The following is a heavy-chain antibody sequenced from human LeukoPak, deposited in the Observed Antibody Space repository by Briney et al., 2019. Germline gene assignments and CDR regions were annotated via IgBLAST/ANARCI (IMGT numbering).Heavy chain of an antibody. CDR3: ARGDFWSGYYVGYFDY. CDR2: IWYDGSNK. J-gene: IGHJ4*02. CDR1: GFTFSSYG. V-gene: IGHV3-33*01. D-gene: IGHD3-3*01. Sequence: GGSLRLSCAASGFTFSSYGMHWVRQARGKGLEWVADIWYDGSNKYYADSVKGRFTISRDNSRNTLYLQMNSLRAEDTAVYYCARGDFWSGYYVGYFDYWGQGTLVTVSS.